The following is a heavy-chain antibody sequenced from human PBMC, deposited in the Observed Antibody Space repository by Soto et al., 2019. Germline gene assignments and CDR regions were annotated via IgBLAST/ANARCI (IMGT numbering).Heavy chain of an antibody. J-gene: IGHJ3*02. CDR1: GYTLTELS. Sequence: GASVKVSCKVSGYTLTELSMHWVRQAPGKGLEWMGGFDPEDGETIYAQKFQGRVTMTEDTSTDTAYMELSSLRSEDTAVYYVATPEDPSSSWYYAFYIWGQGTMVTVS. V-gene: IGHV1-24*01. CDR2: FDPEDGET. D-gene: IGHD6-13*01. CDR3: ATPEDPSSSWYYAFYI.